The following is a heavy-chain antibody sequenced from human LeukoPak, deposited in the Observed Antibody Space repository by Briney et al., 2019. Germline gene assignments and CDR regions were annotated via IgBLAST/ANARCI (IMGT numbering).Heavy chain of an antibody. CDR2: IKQDGSER. CDR3: ATGYCSGGTCYSIY. CDR1: GFTFSSFW. J-gene: IGHJ4*02. V-gene: IGHV3-7*03. Sequence: PGGSLRLSCAASGFTFSSFWMNWVRQAPGKGLEWVANIKQDGSERNYVDSVKGRSTISRDNAKNSLFLQMNSLRVEDTAVYYCATGYCSGGTCYSIYWGQGTLVTVSS. D-gene: IGHD2-15*01.